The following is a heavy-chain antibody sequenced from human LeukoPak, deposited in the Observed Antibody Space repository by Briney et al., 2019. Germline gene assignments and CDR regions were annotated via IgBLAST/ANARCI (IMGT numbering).Heavy chain of an antibody. CDR2: ISYDGRQK. CDR1: GFTFSTYA. J-gene: IGHJ4*02. Sequence: PGRSQTLSCAASGFTFSTYAMDWVRQAPGKGLEWVAVISYDGRQKYYADSVKGRFTISRDNSKNTLFLQMNSLRDEDTAIYYCTRVYLERLTAGYFDHWGQGTLVTVSP. V-gene: IGHV3-30*14. D-gene: IGHD2-8*01. CDR3: TRVYLERLTAGYFDH.